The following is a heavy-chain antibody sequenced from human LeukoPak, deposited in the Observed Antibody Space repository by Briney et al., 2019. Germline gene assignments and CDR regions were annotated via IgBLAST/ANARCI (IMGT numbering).Heavy chain of an antibody. CDR2: INHSGST. CDR3: ARVESGWGMTTNY. J-gene: IGHJ4*02. V-gene: IGHV4-34*01. Sequence: SETLSLTCAVYGGSFSGYYWSWIRQPPGKGLEWIGEINHSGSTNYNPSLKSRVTISVDTSKNQFSLKLSSVTAADTAVYYCARVESGWGMTTNYWGQGTLVTVSS. D-gene: IGHD4-17*01. CDR1: GGSFSGYY.